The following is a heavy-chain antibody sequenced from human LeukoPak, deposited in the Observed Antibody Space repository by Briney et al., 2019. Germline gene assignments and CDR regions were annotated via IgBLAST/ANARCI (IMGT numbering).Heavy chain of an antibody. J-gene: IGHJ6*03. CDR2: MNPNSGNT. Sequence: ASVKVSCKASGYTFTSYDINWVRQATGQGLEWMGWMNPNSGNTGYAQKFQGRVTMPKNTSITTAYMDLSSLRSEDTAGYYCARALSWTTESYYYMDVWGKGTTVTVSS. CDR3: ARALSWTTESYYYMDV. D-gene: IGHD3/OR15-3a*01. V-gene: IGHV1-8*01. CDR1: GYTFTSYD.